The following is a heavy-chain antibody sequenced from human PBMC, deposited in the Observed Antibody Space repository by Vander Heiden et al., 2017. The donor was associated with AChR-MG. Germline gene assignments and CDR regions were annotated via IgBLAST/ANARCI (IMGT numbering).Heavy chain of an antibody. V-gene: IGHV4-34*01. D-gene: IGHD1-7*01. Sequence: QVQLQQWGAGLLKPSETLSLTCAVYGGSFSGYYWSGRRQPPEKGVEWIGKIHHSGSTNYNPSLKSRVTISVDTSKNQFSLKLSSVTAADTAVYYCARGAAYNWNYVGAFDIWGQGTMVTVSS. CDR2: IHHSGST. CDR1: GGSFSGYY. J-gene: IGHJ3*02. CDR3: ARGAAYNWNYVGAFDI.